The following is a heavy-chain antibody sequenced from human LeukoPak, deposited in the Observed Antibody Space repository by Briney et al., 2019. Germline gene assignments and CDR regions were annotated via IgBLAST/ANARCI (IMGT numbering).Heavy chain of an antibody. CDR1: GGSIGSGGYS. V-gene: IGHV4-30-2*01. J-gene: IGHJ4*02. CDR2: IYHSGST. Sequence: PSETLSLTCAVSGGSIGSGGYSWSWIRQPPGKGLEWIGYIYHSGSTYYNPSLKSRVTISVDRSKNQFSLKLSSVTAADTAVYYCARGPTVPDYNFDYWGQGTLVTVSS. D-gene: IGHD4-17*01. CDR3: ARGPTVPDYNFDY.